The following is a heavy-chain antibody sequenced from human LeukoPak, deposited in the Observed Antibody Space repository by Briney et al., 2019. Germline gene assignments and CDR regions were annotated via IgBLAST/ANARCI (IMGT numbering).Heavy chain of an antibody. CDR2: ISSTSNHK. J-gene: IGHJ3*02. CDR3: ATRVTADSYEALYI. D-gene: IGHD6-13*01. CDR1: GFTFRSFS. V-gene: IGHV3-21*06. Sequence: GGSLRLSCAASGFTFRSFSMIWVRQAPGKGLEWVASISSTSNHKYHADSVKGRFTISRDNDKNSLYLQMNSLRAEDTALYYCATRVTADSYEALYIRGQGTMVTVSS.